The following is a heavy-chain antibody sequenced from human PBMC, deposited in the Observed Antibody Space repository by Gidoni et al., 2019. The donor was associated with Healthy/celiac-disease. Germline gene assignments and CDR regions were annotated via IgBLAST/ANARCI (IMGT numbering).Heavy chain of an antibody. CDR2: INHSGST. CDR3: ARAVCNSMDIYY. CDR1: GGSVSGYY. V-gene: IGHV4-34*01. J-gene: IGHJ4*02. Sequence: QVQLQQWGAGRLKPSETLSLTCAVYGGSVSGYYWSWIRQPPGKGLEWIGEINHSGSTNSTPALTSRVTISVDTSKTQFSLKLRSVTSAATAVYSCARAVCNSMDIYYCGQGTLVTVSS. D-gene: IGHD3-16*01.